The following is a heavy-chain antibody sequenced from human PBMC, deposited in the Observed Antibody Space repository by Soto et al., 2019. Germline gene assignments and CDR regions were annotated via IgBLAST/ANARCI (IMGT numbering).Heavy chain of an antibody. CDR1: GFTFSSYG. J-gene: IGHJ4*02. V-gene: IGHV3-30*18. CDR3: AKEPRAGVVTAIGGYFDY. Sequence: GGSLRLSCAASGFTFSSYGMHWVRQAPGKGLEWVAVISYDGSNKYYADSVKGRFTISRDNSKNTLYLQMNSLRAEDTAVYYCAKEPRAGVVTAIGGYFDYWGQGTLVTVSS. CDR2: ISYDGSNK. D-gene: IGHD2-21*02.